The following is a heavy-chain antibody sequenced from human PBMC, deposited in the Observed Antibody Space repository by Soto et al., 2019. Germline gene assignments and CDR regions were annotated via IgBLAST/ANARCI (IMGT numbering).Heavy chain of an antibody. D-gene: IGHD3-10*01. J-gene: IGHJ6*02. CDR1: GGSISSSSYY. V-gene: IGHV4-39*01. Sequence: SETLSLTCTVSGGSISSSSYYWGWIRQPPGKGLEWIGSIYYSGSTYYNPSLKSRVTISVDTSKNQFSLKLSSVTAADTAVYYCARQDVLLWFGELSSRYGMDVWGQGTTVTVSS. CDR2: IYYSGST. CDR3: ARQDVLLWFGELSSRYGMDV.